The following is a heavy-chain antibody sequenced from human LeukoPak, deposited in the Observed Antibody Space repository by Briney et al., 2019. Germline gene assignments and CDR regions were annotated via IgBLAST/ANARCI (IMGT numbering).Heavy chain of an antibody. CDR1: GASISGFY. J-gene: IGHJ5*02. V-gene: IGHV4-59*01. CDR3: ARDPIHRDDYNXX. CDR2: INYSGST. D-gene: IGHD5-24*01. Sequence: SETLSLTCTISGASISGFYWSWIRQPPGKGLEWIGSINYSGSTNYNPSLKSRVTISIDTSKNQISLKVSSVTAADTAVYYCARDPIHRDDYNXXWGQXXLV.